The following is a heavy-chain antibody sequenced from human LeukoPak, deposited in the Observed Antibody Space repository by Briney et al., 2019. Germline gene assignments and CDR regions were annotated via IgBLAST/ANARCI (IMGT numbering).Heavy chain of an antibody. V-gene: IGHV4-34*01. CDR2: INHSGST. D-gene: IGHD6-19*01. CDR3: ARGTIAVAGR. Sequence: SETLSLTCAVYGGSFSGYYWSWIRQPPGKGLEWIGEINHSGSTNYNPSLQSRVTISVDTSKNQFSLKLSSVTAADTAVYYCARGTIAVAGRWGQGTLVTVSS. J-gene: IGHJ4*02. CDR1: GGSFSGYY.